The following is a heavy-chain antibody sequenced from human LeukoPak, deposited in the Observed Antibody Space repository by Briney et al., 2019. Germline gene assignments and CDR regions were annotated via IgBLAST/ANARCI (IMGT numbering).Heavy chain of an antibody. CDR1: GYTFTNYG. CDR2: ISTYNGNT. CDR3: ARGDSNSNYDY. J-gene: IGHJ4*02. Sequence: ASVKVSCKASGYTFTNYGIRWVRQAPGQGLEWMGWISTYNGNTKYAQKFQGRVTVTTDTSTSTASMELRSLRSDDTAVYYCARGDSNSNYDYWGQGTLVTVSS. V-gene: IGHV1-18*01. D-gene: IGHD4-4*01.